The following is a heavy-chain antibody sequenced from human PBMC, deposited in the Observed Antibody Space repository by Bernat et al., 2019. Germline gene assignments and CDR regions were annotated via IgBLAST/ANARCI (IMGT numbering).Heavy chain of an antibody. CDR3: ARALYYDSSGYYYAFDI. CDR1: GFSHSNARMG. D-gene: IGHD3-22*01. Sequence: QVTLKESGPVLVKPTETLTLTCTVSGFSHSNARMGVSWIRQPPGKALEWLAHIFSNDEKSYSTSLKSRLTISKDTSKSQVVLTMTNMDPVDTATYYCARALYYDSSGYYYAFDIWGQGTMVTVSS. J-gene: IGHJ3*02. CDR2: IFSNDEK. V-gene: IGHV2-26*01.